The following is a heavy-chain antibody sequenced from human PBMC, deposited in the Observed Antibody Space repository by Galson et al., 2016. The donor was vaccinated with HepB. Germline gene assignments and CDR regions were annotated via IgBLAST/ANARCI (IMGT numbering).Heavy chain of an antibody. Sequence: ASGFTFSYYDMNWVRQAPGKGLEWVAVISYDGSNKYYADSVTGRFTISRDNSRNTLYLQMNSLRGEDTAVYYCVGADTYYYGLDVWGQGTTVTVSS. J-gene: IGHJ6*02. CDR2: ISYDGSNK. D-gene: IGHD3-16*01. CDR1: GFTFSYYD. V-gene: IGHV3-30*03. CDR3: VGADTYYYGLDV.